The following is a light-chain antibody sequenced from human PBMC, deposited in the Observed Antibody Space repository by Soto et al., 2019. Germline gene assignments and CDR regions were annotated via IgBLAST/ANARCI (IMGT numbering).Light chain of an antibody. J-gene: IGLJ3*02. CDR2: GNN. V-gene: IGLV1-40*01. CDR3: QPYDPGVIGLWV. Sequence: QSVLTQPPSVSGAPGQRVTISCTGTSSNIGANYAVHWYQQHPGTGPRLLIYGNNRRPSGVPDRFSGSRSGSSASLAITGPRRGGGDDYYAQPYDPGVIGLWVSGGGPKVPVL. CDR1: SSNIGANYA.